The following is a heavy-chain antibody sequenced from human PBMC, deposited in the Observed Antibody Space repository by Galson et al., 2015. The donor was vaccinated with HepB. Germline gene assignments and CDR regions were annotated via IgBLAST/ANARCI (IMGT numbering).Heavy chain of an antibody. D-gene: IGHD3-3*01. V-gene: IGHV1-46*01. Sequence: SVKVSCKASAYSFTTSYYMHWVRQAPGQGLEWMGIINPSGGSTDYAQKFQGRLTMTRDTSTSTVFMELSSLRSEDTAVYYCAREGGPRITIFGVVMGEHYFYYMDVWGKGTTVTVSS. CDR2: INPSGGST. CDR3: AREGGPRITIFGVVMGEHYFYYMDV. J-gene: IGHJ6*03. CDR1: AYSFTTSYY.